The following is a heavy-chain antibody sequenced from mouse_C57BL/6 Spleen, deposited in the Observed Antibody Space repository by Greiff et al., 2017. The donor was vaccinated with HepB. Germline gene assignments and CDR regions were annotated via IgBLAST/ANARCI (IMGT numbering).Heavy chain of an antibody. CDR1: GYTFTDYY. Sequence: VKLMESGAELVRPGASVKLSCKASGYTFTDYYINWVKQRPGQGLEWIARIYPGSGNTYYNEKFKGKATLTAEKSSSTAYMQLSSLTSEDSAVYFWALRGGYDYDRGGYAMDYWGQGTSVTVSS. J-gene: IGHJ4*01. D-gene: IGHD2-4*01. V-gene: IGHV1-76*01. CDR3: ALRGGYDYDRGGYAMDY. CDR2: IYPGSGNT.